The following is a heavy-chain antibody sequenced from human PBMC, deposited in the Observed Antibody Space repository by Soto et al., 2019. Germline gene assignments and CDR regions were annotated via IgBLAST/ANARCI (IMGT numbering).Heavy chain of an antibody. CDR1: GYTFTSYG. D-gene: IGHD6-13*01. V-gene: IGHV1-18*01. J-gene: IGHJ4*02. CDR2: ISAYNGNT. CDR3: ARDRGGEQQLVRIDY. Sequence: ASVKVSCKASGYTFTSYGISWVRQAPGQGLEWMGWISAYNGNTNYAQKLQGRVTMTTDTSTSTAYMELRSLRSDDTAVYYCARDRGGEQQLVRIDYWGQGTLVTVSS.